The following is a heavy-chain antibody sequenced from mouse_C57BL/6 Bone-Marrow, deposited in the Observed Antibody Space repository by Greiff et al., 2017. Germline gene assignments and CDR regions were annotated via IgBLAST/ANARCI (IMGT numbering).Heavy chain of an antibody. Sequence: VQLQQSGTVLARPGASVKMSCKTSGYTFTSYWMHWVNQRPGQGLEWIGAIYPGNSDTSYNQKFKGKAKLPAVTSASTAYMELSSLTNEDSAVYYCTGYYGSSYGYFDVWGTGTTVTVSS. J-gene: IGHJ1*03. D-gene: IGHD1-1*01. V-gene: IGHV1-5*01. CDR2: IYPGNSDT. CDR3: TGYYGSSYGYFDV. CDR1: GYTFTSYW.